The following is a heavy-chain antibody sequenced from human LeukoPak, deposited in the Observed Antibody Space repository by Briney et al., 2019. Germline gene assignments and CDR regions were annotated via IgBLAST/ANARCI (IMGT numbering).Heavy chain of an antibody. J-gene: IGHJ5*02. Sequence: AASVKVSCKASGYTFTSYDINWVRQATGQGLEWMGWMNPNSGNTGYAQKFQGRVTMTRNTSISTAYMELSSLGSEDTAVYYCARGDTYYDFWSGYYRNNWFDPWGQGTLVTVSS. V-gene: IGHV1-8*01. CDR1: GYTFTSYD. CDR2: MNPNSGNT. D-gene: IGHD3-3*01. CDR3: ARGDTYYDFWSGYYRNNWFDP.